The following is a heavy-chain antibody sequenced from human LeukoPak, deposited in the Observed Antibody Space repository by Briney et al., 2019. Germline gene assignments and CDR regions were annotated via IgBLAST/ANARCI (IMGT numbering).Heavy chain of an antibody. CDR3: ARGSDYYDSSPLRY. CDR1: GGSISSYY. V-gene: IGHV4-59*01. J-gene: IGHJ4*02. D-gene: IGHD3-22*01. CDR2: IYYSGST. Sequence: SETLSLTCTVSGGSISSYYWSWIRQPPGKGLEWIGYIYYSGSTNYNPSLKSRVTISVDTSKNQFSLKLSSVTAADTAVYYCARGSDYYDSSPLRYWGQGTLVTVSS.